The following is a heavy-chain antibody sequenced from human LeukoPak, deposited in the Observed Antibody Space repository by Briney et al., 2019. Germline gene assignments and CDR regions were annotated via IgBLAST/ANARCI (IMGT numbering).Heavy chain of an antibody. CDR2: IYYSGST. CDR1: GGSISSGVYY. J-gene: IGHJ6*02. V-gene: IGHV4-31*03. D-gene: IGHD2-2*02. Sequence: SETLSLTCTVSGGSISSGVYYWSCIRQHPGKGLEWIGYIYYSGSTYYNPSLKSRVTISVDTSKTQSSLKLSSVTAAATAVYYCARGGCSSPSCYIEDYGMDVWGQGTTVTVSS. CDR3: ARGGCSSPSCYIEDYGMDV.